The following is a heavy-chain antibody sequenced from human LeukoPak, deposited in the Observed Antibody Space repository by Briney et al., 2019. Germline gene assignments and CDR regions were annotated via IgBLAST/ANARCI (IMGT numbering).Heavy chain of an antibody. CDR2: ISPYNGNT. CDR3: ARDRQCGY. Sequence: PAASVKVSCKASGYTFTSCGISWVRQAPGQGLEWMGWISPYNGNTNYAPKLQGRLTMTTDTSTSTAYMELRSLRSDDTAVYYCARDRQCGYWGQGTLVTVSS. D-gene: IGHD2-21*01. J-gene: IGHJ4*02. V-gene: IGHV1-18*01. CDR1: GYTFTSCG.